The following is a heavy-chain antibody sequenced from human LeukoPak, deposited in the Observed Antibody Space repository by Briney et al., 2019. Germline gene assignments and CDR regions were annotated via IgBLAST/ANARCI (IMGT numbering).Heavy chain of an antibody. CDR1: GFTFSSYG. J-gene: IGHJ4*02. CDR3: ARGNANAVVVAATLPDLDY. D-gene: IGHD2-15*01. CDR2: IWYDGSNK. V-gene: IGHV3-33*01. Sequence: GRSLRLSCAASGFTFSSYGMHWVRQAPGKGLEWVAVIWYDGSNKYYADSVKGRFTISRDNSKNTLYLQMNSLRAEDTAVYYCARGNANAVVVAATLPDLDYWGQGTLVTVSS.